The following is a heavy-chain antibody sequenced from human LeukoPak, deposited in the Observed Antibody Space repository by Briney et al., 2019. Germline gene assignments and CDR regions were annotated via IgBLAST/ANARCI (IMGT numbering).Heavy chain of an antibody. CDR1: GFTFSNAW. V-gene: IGHV3-21*06. CDR2: ISGSGGST. Sequence: PGGSLRLSCAASGFTFSNAWMSWVRQAPGKGLEWVSAISGSGGSTYYADSVKGRFTISRDNSKNSLYLQMNSLRAEDTAVYYCARALIGYYFDYWGQGTLVTVSS. CDR3: ARALIGYYFDY. J-gene: IGHJ4*02. D-gene: IGHD2-8*01.